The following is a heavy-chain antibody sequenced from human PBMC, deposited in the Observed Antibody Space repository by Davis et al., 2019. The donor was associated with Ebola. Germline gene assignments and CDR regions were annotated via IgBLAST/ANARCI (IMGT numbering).Heavy chain of an antibody. Sequence: PSETLSLTCTVSGGSISSYYWSWIRQPPGKGLEWIGYIYYSGSTNYNPSLKSRVTISVDTSKNQFSLKLSSVTAADTAVYYCARELRTTGDRGGDYWGQGTLVTVSS. J-gene: IGHJ4*02. CDR3: ARELRTTGDRGGDY. CDR2: IYYSGST. CDR1: GGSISSYY. D-gene: IGHD7-27*01. V-gene: IGHV4-59*12.